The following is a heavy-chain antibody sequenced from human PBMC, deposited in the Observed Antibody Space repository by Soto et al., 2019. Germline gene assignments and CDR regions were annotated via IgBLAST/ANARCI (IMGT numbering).Heavy chain of an antibody. J-gene: IGHJ5*02. CDR1: GGSISSYY. V-gene: IGHV4-59*08. D-gene: IGHD5-18*01. CDR2: IYYSGST. CDR3: ARQRIQLDHGWFDP. Sequence: QVQLQESGPGLVKPSETLSLTCTVSGGSISSYYWSWIRQPPGKGLEWIGYIYYSGSTNYNPSLKSRVTISVDTSKNQFSLKLSSVTAADTAVYYCARQRIQLDHGWFDPWGPGTLVTVSS.